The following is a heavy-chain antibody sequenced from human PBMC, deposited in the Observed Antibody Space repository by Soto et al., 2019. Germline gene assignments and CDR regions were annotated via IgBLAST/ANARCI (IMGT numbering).Heavy chain of an antibody. Sequence: SETLSLTCTVSGGSISSGGYYWSWIRQHPGKGLEWIGYIYYSGSTYYNTSLKSRVNISVDTSKNQFSLKLSSVTAADTAVYYCARAPRGITMVRGVSNWFDPWGQGTLVTVSS. CDR2: IYYSGST. V-gene: IGHV4-31*03. D-gene: IGHD3-10*01. J-gene: IGHJ5*02. CDR1: GGSISSGGYY. CDR3: ARAPRGITMVRGVSNWFDP.